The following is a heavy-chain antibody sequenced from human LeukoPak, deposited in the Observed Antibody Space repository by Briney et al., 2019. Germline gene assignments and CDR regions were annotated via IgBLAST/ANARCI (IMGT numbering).Heavy chain of an antibody. CDR2: IYYSGST. CDR1: GGSISSYY. CDR3: AGFWLGVPDLSAFDI. D-gene: IGHD1-26*01. V-gene: IGHV4-59*01. J-gene: IGHJ3*02. Sequence: SETLSLTCTVSGGSISSYYWSWIRQPPGKGLEWIGYIYYSGSTNYNPSLKSRVTISVDTSKNQFSLKLSSVTAADTAVYYCAGFWLGVPDLSAFDIWGQGTMVTVSS.